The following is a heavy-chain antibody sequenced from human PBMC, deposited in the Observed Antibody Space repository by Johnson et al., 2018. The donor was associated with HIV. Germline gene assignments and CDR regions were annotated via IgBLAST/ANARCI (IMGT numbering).Heavy chain of an antibody. Sequence: QVQLVESGGGVVQPGRSLRLSCAASGFTFSDYYMSWIRQAPGKGLEWVSYISSSCSTIYYADSVKGRFTISRDNAKNSLYLQMNSLRAEDTAVYYCARIPGSGWEHDAFDIWGQGTMVTVSS. CDR2: ISSSCSTI. CDR1: GFTFSDYY. D-gene: IGHD6-19*01. V-gene: IGHV3-11*04. J-gene: IGHJ3*02. CDR3: ARIPGSGWEHDAFDI.